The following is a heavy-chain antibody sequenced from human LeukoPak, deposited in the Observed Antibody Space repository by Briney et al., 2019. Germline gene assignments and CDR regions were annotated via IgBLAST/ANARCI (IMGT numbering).Heavy chain of an antibody. CDR3: ARCVARSGGSCYFEF. CDR1: GFTFSDYY. Sequence: PGGSLRLSCAASGFTFSDYYMSCIRQAPGKGLEWVSYISSSGSTIYYADSVKGRFTISRDNAKNSLYLQMNSLRAEDTAVYYCARCVARSGGSCYFEFWGQGTLVTVSS. D-gene: IGHD2-15*01. J-gene: IGHJ4*02. CDR2: ISSSGSTI. V-gene: IGHV3-11*01.